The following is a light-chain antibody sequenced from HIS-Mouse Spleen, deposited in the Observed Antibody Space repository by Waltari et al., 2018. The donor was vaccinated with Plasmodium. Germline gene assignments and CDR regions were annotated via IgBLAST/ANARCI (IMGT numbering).Light chain of an antibody. CDR1: QIVSSY. CDR3: QQRSNWLT. V-gene: IGKV3-11*01. J-gene: IGKJ4*01. Sequence: EIVLTQSPATLSLPTGERATLSCRASQIVSSYLAWYHQKPGQAPRLLIYDASNRATGIPARFSGSGSGTDFTLTISSLEPEDFAVYYCQQRSNWLTFGGGTKVEIK. CDR2: DAS.